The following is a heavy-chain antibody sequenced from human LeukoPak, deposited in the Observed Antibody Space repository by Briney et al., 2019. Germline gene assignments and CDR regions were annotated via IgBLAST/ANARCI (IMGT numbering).Heavy chain of an antibody. Sequence: PSETLSLTCTVSGGSISSYYWSWIRQPPGKGLEWVSTISGSGGSTFYADSVKGRFTISRDNSKNTLYLQMNSLRAEDTAVYYCAKATSGWYFDYWGQGTLVTVSS. CDR3: AKATSGWYFDY. CDR2: ISGSGGST. J-gene: IGHJ4*02. CDR1: GGSISSYY. V-gene: IGHV3-23*01. D-gene: IGHD6-19*01.